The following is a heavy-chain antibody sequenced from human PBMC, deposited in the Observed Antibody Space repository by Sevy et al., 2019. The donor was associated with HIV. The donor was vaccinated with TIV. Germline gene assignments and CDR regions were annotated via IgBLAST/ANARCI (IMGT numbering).Heavy chain of an antibody. Sequence: GGSLRLSCAASGFTFSSCGMHWVRQAPGKGLEWVAVIWYDGSNKYYADSVKGRFTISRDNSKNTLYLQMNSLRAEDTAVYYCARDHGSGSYSYLCYGMDVWGQGTTVTVSS. CDR3: ARDHGSGSYSYLCYGMDV. V-gene: IGHV3-33*01. D-gene: IGHD3-10*01. CDR2: IWYDGSNK. J-gene: IGHJ6*02. CDR1: GFTFSSCG.